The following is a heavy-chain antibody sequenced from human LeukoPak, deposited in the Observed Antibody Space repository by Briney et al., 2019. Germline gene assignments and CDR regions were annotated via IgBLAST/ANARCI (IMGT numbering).Heavy chain of an antibody. CDR2: ISYSGST. Sequence: SETLSLTCTVSGVSISPYFWSWIRQPPGQGLEWIGYISYSGSTNYNPSLKSRVTISVDTSKNQFSLQLSSVTAADTAVYYCARDDYRGVTNFDPWGQGTLVTVSS. V-gene: IGHV4-59*01. CDR3: ARDDYRGVTNFDP. CDR1: GVSISPYF. D-gene: IGHD3-10*01. J-gene: IGHJ5*02.